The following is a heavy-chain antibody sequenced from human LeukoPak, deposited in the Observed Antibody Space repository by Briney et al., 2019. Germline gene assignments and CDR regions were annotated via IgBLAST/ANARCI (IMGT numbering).Heavy chain of an antibody. D-gene: IGHD1-26*01. CDR3: ARYSHSGSYFYFDY. CDR2: IYYSGST. CDR1: GGSISSGGYY. J-gene: IGHJ4*02. V-gene: IGHV4-31*03. Sequence: PPETLSLTCTVSGGSISSGGYYWSWIRQHPGKGLEWIGYIYYSGSTYYNPSLKSRVTISVDTSKNQFSLKLSSVTAADTAVYYCARYSHSGSYFYFDYWGQGTLVTVSS.